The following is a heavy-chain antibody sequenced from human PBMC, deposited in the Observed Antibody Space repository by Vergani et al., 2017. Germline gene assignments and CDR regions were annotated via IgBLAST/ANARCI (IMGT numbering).Heavy chain of an antibody. CDR1: GFTFSSYG. Sequence: VQLVESGGGLVQPGGSLRLSCAASGFTFSSYGMHWVRQAPGKGLEWVAVIWYEGSNKYYADSVKGRFTISRDNSKNTLYLQMNSLRAADTAVYYCARYYDFWSGSPTREGFGAFDIWGQGTMVTVSS. J-gene: IGHJ3*02. V-gene: IGHV3-33*01. CDR2: IWYEGSNK. CDR3: ARYYDFWSGSPTREGFGAFDI. D-gene: IGHD3-3*01.